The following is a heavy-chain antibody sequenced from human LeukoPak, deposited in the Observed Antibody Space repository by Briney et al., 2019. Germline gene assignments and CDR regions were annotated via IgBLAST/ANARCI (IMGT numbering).Heavy chain of an antibody. CDR1: GYTFTSYG. CDR3: ARDXSRLWAVAGYDY. D-gene: IGHD6-19*01. V-gene: IGHV1-18*01. CDR2: ISAYNGNT. Sequence: ASVKVSCKASGYTFTSYGISWVRQAPGQGLEWMGWISAYNGNTNYAQKLQGRVTMTTDTSTSTAYMELRSLRSDDTAVYYCARDXSRLWAVAGYDYWGQGTLVTVSS. J-gene: IGHJ4*02.